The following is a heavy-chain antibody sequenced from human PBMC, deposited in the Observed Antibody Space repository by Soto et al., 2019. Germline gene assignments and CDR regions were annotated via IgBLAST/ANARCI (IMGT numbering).Heavy chain of an antibody. V-gene: IGHV3-30-3*01. J-gene: IGHJ4*02. Sequence: GGSLRLSCAASGFTFSSYAMHWVRQAPGKGLEWVAVISYDGSNKYYADSVKGRFTISRDNSKNTLYLQMNSLRAEDTAVYYCASPRSGSYYGAFDYWGQGTLVTVSS. CDR1: GFTFSSYA. CDR2: ISYDGSNK. D-gene: IGHD3-10*01. CDR3: ASPRSGSYYGAFDY.